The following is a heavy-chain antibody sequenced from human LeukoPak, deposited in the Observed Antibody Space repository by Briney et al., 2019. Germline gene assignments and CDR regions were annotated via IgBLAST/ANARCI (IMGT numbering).Heavy chain of an antibody. CDR2: ISGSGVYT. J-gene: IGHJ3*02. CDR3: AKAVDLATISVDI. Sequence: GGSLRLSCAASGFTFSNYAMTWVRQAPGKGLEWVSGISGSGVYTYYADSVKGRFTISRDNSKNTLYLVMNSLRVDDTAVYYCAKAVDLATISVDIWGQGTMVTVSS. V-gene: IGHV3-23*01. D-gene: IGHD5-24*01. CDR1: GFTFSNYA.